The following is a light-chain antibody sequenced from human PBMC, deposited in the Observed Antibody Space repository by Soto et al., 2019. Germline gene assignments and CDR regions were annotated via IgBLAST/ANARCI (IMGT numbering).Light chain of an antibody. V-gene: IGKV3-20*01. CDR3: QQYGSSPWT. CDR1: QSIRTF. J-gene: IGKJ1*01. Sequence: EIVLTQSPATLSLSPGERATLSCRASQSIRTFLAWYQHRPGQAPRLLIYDASSRATGIPDRFSGSGSGTDLTLTISRLEPEDFAVYYCQQYGSSPWTFGQGTKVDIK. CDR2: DAS.